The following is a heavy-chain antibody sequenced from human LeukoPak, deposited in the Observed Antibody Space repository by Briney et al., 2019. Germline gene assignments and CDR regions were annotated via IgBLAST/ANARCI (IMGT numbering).Heavy chain of an antibody. J-gene: IGHJ5*02. V-gene: IGHV1-46*01. Sequence: ASVKVSCKASGYTFTSYYMHWVRQAPGQGLEWMGIINPSGGSTSYAQKFQGRVTMTRDTSTSTAYMELRSLRSDDTAVYYCARDLKNTNWFDPWGQGTLVTVSS. CDR3: ARDLKNTNWFDP. CDR2: INPSGGST. D-gene: IGHD3-9*01. CDR1: GYTFTSYY.